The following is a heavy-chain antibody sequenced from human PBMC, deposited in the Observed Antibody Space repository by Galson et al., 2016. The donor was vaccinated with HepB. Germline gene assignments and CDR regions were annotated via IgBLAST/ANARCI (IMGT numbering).Heavy chain of an antibody. CDR3: ARHTAEGSFDY. Sequence: QSGAEVKKPGESLKISCQGSGYRFNTYWIAWVRQMPGKGLEWMGMIFPTSSGTRYSPSLQGQVTISADKSLSIAYLQWSSLRASDTAMYYCARHTAEGSFDYWGQGTLVTVSS. CDR2: IFPTSSGT. D-gene: IGHD2-21*02. CDR1: GYRFNTYW. V-gene: IGHV5-51*01. J-gene: IGHJ4*02.